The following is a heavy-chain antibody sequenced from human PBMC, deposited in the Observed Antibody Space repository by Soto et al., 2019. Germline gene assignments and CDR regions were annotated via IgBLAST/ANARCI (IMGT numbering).Heavy chain of an antibody. CDR1: GGSISSGGYY. J-gene: IGHJ3*02. CDR3: ARYCSSTSCYSTYAFDI. D-gene: IGHD2-2*01. CDR2: IYYSGST. Sequence: QVQLQESGPGLVKPSQTLSLTCTVSGGSISSGGYYWSWIRQHPWKGLEWIGYIYYSGSTYYNPSLKSRVTISVDTSKNQFSLKLSSVTAADTAVYYCARYCSSTSCYSTYAFDIWGQGTMVTVSS. V-gene: IGHV4-31*03.